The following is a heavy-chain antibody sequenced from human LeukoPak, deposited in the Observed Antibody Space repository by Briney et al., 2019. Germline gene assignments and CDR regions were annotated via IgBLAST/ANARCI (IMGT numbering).Heavy chain of an antibody. D-gene: IGHD5-18*01. J-gene: IGHJ4*02. Sequence: ASVKVSCKASGYTFTGYYMHWVRQAPGQGLEWMGWINPNSGGTNYAQKLQGRVTMTTDTSTSTAYMELRSLRSDDTAMYYCARDDPDTAMVNWGQGTLVTVSS. CDR3: ARDDPDTAMVN. V-gene: IGHV1-2*02. CDR2: INPNSGGT. CDR1: GYTFTGYY.